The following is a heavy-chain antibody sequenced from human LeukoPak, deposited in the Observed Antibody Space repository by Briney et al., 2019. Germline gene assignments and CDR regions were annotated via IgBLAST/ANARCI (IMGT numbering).Heavy chain of an antibody. CDR1: GYTFTSYG. V-gene: IGHV1-18*01. J-gene: IGHJ4*02. CDR2: ISAYNGNT. D-gene: IGHD6-13*01. Sequence: VASVKVSCKASGYTFTSYGISWVRQAPGQGLEWMGWISAYNGNTNYAQKLQGRVTMTTDTSTSTAYMELRSLRSDDTAVYYCARDAGRGRIAAAGSYFDYWGQGTLVTVSS. CDR3: ARDAGRGRIAAAGSYFDY.